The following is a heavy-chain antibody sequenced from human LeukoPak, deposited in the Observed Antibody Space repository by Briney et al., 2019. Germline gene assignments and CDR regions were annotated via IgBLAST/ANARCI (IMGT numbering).Heavy chain of an antibody. V-gene: IGHV3-9*01. J-gene: IGHJ4*02. CDR2: ISWNSDTI. CDR1: GFTFDDYA. D-gene: IGHD3-10*01. CDR3: AKVVGRYGSVRPFNYYFDY. Sequence: PGGSLRLSCAVSGFTFDDYATHWVRQVPGKGLEWVSGISWNSDTIGLADSVKGRFTISRDNSKNTLYLQMNSLRAEDTAVYYCAKVVGRYGSVRPFNYYFDYWGQGTLVTVSS.